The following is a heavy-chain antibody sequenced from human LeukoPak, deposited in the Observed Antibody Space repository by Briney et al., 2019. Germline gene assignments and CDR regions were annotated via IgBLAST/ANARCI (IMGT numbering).Heavy chain of an antibody. CDR2: ISSNGGST. CDR1: GFTFNSYA. CDR3: ARGPGVTYYYYYYMDA. J-gene: IGHJ6*03. D-gene: IGHD2-21*02. V-gene: IGHV3-64*01. Sequence: PGGSLRLSCAASGFTFNSYAMHWVRQAPGKGLEYVSAISSNGGSTYYANSVKGRFTISRDNSKNTLYLQMGSLRAEDMAVYYCARGPGVTYYYYYYMDAWGKGTTVTVSS.